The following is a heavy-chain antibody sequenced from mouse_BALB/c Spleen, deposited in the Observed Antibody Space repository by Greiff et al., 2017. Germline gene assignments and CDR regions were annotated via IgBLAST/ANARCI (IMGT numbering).Heavy chain of an antibody. CDR3: APTVVATDYFDY. CDR2: IDPENGDT. J-gene: IGHJ2*01. Sequence: VQLQQSGAELVRSGASVKLSCTASGFNIKDYYMHWVKQRPEQGLEWIGWIDPENGDTEYDPKFQGKATITADTSSNTAYLQLSSLTSEDTAVYYCAPTVVATDYFDYWGQGTTLTVSS. D-gene: IGHD1-1*01. V-gene: IGHV14-4*02. CDR1: GFNIKDYY.